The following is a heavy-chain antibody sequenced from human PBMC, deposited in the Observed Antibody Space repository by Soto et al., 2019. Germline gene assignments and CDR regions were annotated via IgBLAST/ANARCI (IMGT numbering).Heavy chain of an antibody. D-gene: IGHD6-6*01. CDR1: GGTFSSYA. Sequence: GASVKVSCKASGGTFSSYAISWVRQAPGQGLEWMGGIIPIFGTANYAQKFQGRVTITADESTSTAYMELSSLRSEDTAVYYCARGSRKWIAADFDYWGQGTLVTVSS. J-gene: IGHJ4*02. CDR3: ARGSRKWIAADFDY. V-gene: IGHV1-69*13. CDR2: IIPIFGTA.